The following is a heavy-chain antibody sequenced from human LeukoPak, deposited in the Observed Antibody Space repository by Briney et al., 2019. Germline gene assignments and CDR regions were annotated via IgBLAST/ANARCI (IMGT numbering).Heavy chain of an antibody. J-gene: IGHJ4*02. CDR1: GYSVSSGYH. V-gene: IGHV4-38-2*02. CDR3: ASTIAARRGYY. Sequence: SETLSLTCTVSGYSVSSGYHWGWIRQPPGKGLEWIGEINHSGSTNYNPSLKSRVTISVDTSKNQFSLKLSSVTAADTAVYYCASTIAARRGYYWGQGTLVTVSS. CDR2: INHSGST. D-gene: IGHD6-6*01.